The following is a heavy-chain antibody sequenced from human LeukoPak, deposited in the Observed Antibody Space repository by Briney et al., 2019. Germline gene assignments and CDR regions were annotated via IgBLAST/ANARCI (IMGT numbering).Heavy chain of an antibody. CDR1: GFTFSSYW. Sequence: GGSLRLSCAASGFTFSSYWMHWVRQAPGKGLVWVSRINSDGSSTSYADSVKGRFTISRDNAKNTLYLQVNSLRAEDTAVYYCARGVVVVVPATYNWFDPWGQGTLVTVSS. J-gene: IGHJ5*02. CDR2: INSDGSST. CDR3: ARGVVVVVPATYNWFDP. V-gene: IGHV3-74*01. D-gene: IGHD2-2*01.